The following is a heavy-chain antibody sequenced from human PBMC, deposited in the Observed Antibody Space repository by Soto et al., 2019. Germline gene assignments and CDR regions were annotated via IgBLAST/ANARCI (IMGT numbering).Heavy chain of an antibody. V-gene: IGHV1-18*01. D-gene: IGHD5-18*01. J-gene: IGHJ5*02. CDR1: GYTFTSYG. CDR3: ARDVDTGSPSNWFDP. Sequence: ASVKVSCKASGYTFTSYGISWVRQAPGQGLEWMGWISAYNGNTNYAQKLQGRVTMTTDTSTSTAYMELRSLRSDDTAVYYCARDVDTGSPSNWFDPWGQGTLVTVSS. CDR2: ISAYNGNT.